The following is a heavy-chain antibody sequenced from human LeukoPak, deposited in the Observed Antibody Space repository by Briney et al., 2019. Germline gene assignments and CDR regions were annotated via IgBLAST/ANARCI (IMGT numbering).Heavy chain of an antibody. Sequence: PGGSLRLSCAASGFTFSSYGMHWVRQAPGKGLEWVAVISYDGSNKYYADSVKGRFTISRDNSKNTLYLQMNSLRAEDTAVYYCAREMRFGEFDYYGMDVWGKGTTVTVSS. V-gene: IGHV3-30*03. D-gene: IGHD3-10*01. CDR3: AREMRFGEFDYYGMDV. CDR1: GFTFSSYG. CDR2: ISYDGSNK. J-gene: IGHJ6*04.